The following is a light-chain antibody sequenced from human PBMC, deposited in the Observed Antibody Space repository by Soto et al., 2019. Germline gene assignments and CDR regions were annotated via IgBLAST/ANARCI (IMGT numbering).Light chain of an antibody. CDR3: ETWDFNTRV. CDR1: SGHSSYI. Sequence: HPVLTQSSSASASLGSSVKLTCTLSSGHSSYIIAWHQQQPGKAPRYLMKLEGSGSYHKGSGVPDRFSGSSTGADRYLTISNLQFEDEADYYCETWDFNTRVFGGGTKLTVL. J-gene: IGLJ2*01. CDR2: LEGSGSY. V-gene: IGLV4-60*02.